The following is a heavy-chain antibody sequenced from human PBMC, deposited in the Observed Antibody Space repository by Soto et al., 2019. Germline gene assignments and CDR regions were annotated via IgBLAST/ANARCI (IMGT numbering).Heavy chain of an antibody. CDR1: GFPFSNYA. CDR3: AKIESSWVYDSHGLYPFDE. J-gene: IGHJ4*02. V-gene: IGHV3-23*01. CDR2: LSGSGVST. Sequence: HPGGSLRLSCVASGFPFSNYAMTWVRQAPGKGLEWVSALSGSGVSTYYADSVMGRFTISRDNSKNTVYLQMNRPRAEDTAVYYCAKIESSWVYDSHGLYPFDEWCQGILVNVAS. D-gene: IGHD3-9*01.